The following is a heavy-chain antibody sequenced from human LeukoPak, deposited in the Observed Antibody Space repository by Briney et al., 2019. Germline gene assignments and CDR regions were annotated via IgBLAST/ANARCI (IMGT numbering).Heavy chain of an antibody. J-gene: IGHJ4*02. CDR3: ARGLGYCSSTSCYMADY. CDR2: IYYSGST. D-gene: IGHD2-2*02. V-gene: IGHV4-30-4*01. Sequence: PSETLSLTCTVSGGSISSGDYYWSWIRQPPGKGLEWIGYIYYSGSTYYNPSLKSRVTISVDTSKNQFSLKLSSVTAADTAVYYCARGLGYCSSTSCYMADYWGQGTLVTVSS. CDR1: GGSISSGDYY.